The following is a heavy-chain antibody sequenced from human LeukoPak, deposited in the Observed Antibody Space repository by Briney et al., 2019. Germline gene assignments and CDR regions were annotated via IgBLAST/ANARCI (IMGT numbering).Heavy chain of an antibody. J-gene: IGHJ4*02. Sequence: GGSLRLSCAASGFTFSSYWMSWVRQAPGKGLEWVANIKQDGSEKYYVDSVKGRFTISRDNAKNSLYLQMNNLRTEDTAVYFCARDQLGAFNSWGQGTLVTVSS. V-gene: IGHV3-7*01. D-gene: IGHD1-1*01. CDR2: IKQDGSEK. CDR1: GFTFSSYW. CDR3: ARDQLGAFNS.